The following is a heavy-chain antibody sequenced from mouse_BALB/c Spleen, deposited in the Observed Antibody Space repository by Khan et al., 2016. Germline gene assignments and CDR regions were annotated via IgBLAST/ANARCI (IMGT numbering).Heavy chain of an antibody. V-gene: IGHV5-17*02. D-gene: IGHD4-1*01. Sequence: EVELVESGGGLVQPGGSRKVSCAASGFTLSSFGMHWVRQAPEKGLEWVAYISSGSITIYYADTVKGRFTISRDNPKNTLFLQMTGLRSEGTAMYYCARLTPYAMDYWGQGTSVTVSS. CDR1: GFTLSSFG. CDR2: ISSGSITI. CDR3: ARLTPYAMDY. J-gene: IGHJ4*01.